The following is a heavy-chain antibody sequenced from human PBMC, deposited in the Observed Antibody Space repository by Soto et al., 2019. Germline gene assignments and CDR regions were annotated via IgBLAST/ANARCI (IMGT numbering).Heavy chain of an antibody. CDR2: IWYDGSNK. D-gene: IGHD3-22*01. J-gene: IGHJ3*02. Sequence: LRLSCAASGFTFSSYGMHWVRQAPGKGLEWVAVIWYDGSNKYYADSVKGRFTISRDNSKNTLYLQMNSLRAEDTAVYYCARDRGVFTMIRSDAFDIWGQGTMVTVSS. CDR3: ARDRGVFTMIRSDAFDI. V-gene: IGHV3-33*01. CDR1: GFTFSSYG.